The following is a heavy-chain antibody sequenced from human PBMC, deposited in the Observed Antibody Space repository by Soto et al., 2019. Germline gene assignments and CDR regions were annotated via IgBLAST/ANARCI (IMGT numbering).Heavy chain of an antibody. CDR3: ARYYYDSSGYYDHNWFDP. CDR1: GFTLSEYY. D-gene: IGHD3-22*01. V-gene: IGHV3-11*01. CDR2: ISSSGSTI. Sequence: LRLSCAASGFTLSEYYMSWIRQAPGKRLEWVSYISSSGSTIYYADSVKGRFTISRDNAKNSLYLQMNSLRAEDTAVYYCARYYYDSSGYYDHNWFDPWGQGTLVTVSS. J-gene: IGHJ5*02.